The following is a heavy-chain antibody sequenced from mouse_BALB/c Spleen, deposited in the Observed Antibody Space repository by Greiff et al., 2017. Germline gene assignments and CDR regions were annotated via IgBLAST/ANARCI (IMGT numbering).Heavy chain of an antibody. J-gene: IGHJ3*01. CDR2: IWAGGST. V-gene: IGHV2-9*02. Sequence: VKLVESGPGLVAPSQSLSITCTVSGFSLTSYGVHWVRQPPGKGLEWLGVIWAGGSTNYNSALMSRLSISKDNSKSQVFLKMNSLQTDDTAMYYCARDRGYYYGSSYEAYWGQGTLVTVSA. D-gene: IGHD1-1*01. CDR1: GFSLTSYG. CDR3: ARDRGYYYGSSYEAY.